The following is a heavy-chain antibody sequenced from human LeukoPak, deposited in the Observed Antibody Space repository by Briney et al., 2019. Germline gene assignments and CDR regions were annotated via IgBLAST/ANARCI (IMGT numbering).Heavy chain of an antibody. CDR1: GFTFSSYW. V-gene: IGHV3-7*01. D-gene: IGHD6-13*01. CDR3: ARDEGLAAAPFDY. Sequence: GGSLRLSCAASGFTFSSYWMSWVRQAPGKGLEWVANIKQDGSEKYYVDSVKGRFTISRDNAKNSLYLQMNSLRAEDTAVYYYARDEGLAAAPFDYWGQGTLVTVSS. CDR2: IKQDGSEK. J-gene: IGHJ4*02.